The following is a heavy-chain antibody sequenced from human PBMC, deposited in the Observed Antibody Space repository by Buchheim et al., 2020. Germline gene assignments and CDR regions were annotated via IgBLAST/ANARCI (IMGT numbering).Heavy chain of an antibody. D-gene: IGHD6-6*01. J-gene: IGHJ6*02. CDR1: GFNSSDYY. CDR3: ARGYSSSSFYYYGMDV. CDR2: ISHSGSNI. V-gene: IGHV3-11*04. Sequence: QVQLVESGGGLVKPGGSLRLSCAASGFNSSDYYMSWIRQAPGKGLEWVSYISHSGSNINYADSVKGRFTISRDNDKNSLYLQMNSLRAEDTAVYYCARGYSSSSFYYYGMDVWGQGTT.